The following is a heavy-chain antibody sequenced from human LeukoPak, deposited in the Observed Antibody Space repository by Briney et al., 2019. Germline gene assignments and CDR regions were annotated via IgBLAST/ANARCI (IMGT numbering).Heavy chain of an antibody. CDR2: ISRTSAYI. CDR1: GFTFSSYA. J-gene: IGHJ4*02. V-gene: IGHV3-21*01. D-gene: IGHD1-1*01. Sequence: GESLRLSCAASGFTFSSYAMKWVRQAPGKGLEWVSAISRTSAYIYYSDSVKGRFTISRDNAKNSVYLQIDSLRAEDTAVYYCATDSPETAAFDYWGQGTLVTVSS. CDR3: ATDSPETAAFDY.